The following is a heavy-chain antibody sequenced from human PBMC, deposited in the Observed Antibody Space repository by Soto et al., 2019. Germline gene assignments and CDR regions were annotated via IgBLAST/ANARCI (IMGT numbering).Heavy chain of an antibody. CDR3: ARGTGLGYCSGGSCYSDYCYGMDV. CDR2: INPSGGST. J-gene: IGHJ6*02. V-gene: IGHV1-46*03. D-gene: IGHD2-15*01. Sequence: QVQLVQSGAEVKKPGASVKVSCKASGYTFTSYYMHWVRQAPGQGLEWMGIINPSGGSTSYAQKLQGRVTMTRDTSTSTVYMELSSLRSEDTAVYYCARGTGLGYCSGGSCYSDYCYGMDVWGQGTTVTVSS. CDR1: GYTFTSYY.